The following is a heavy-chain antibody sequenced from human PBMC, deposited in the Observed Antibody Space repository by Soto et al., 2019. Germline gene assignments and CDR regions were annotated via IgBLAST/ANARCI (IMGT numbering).Heavy chain of an antibody. V-gene: IGHV3-30*18. J-gene: IGHJ4*02. CDR2: ISYDGSNK. CDR3: AKAEVTVVTPYYFDY. CDR1: GFTFSSCA. D-gene: IGHD2-21*02. Sequence: QVQLVESVGGVVQPGRSLRLSCAASGFTFSSCAMHWVRQAPGKGLEWVAVISYDGSNKYYADSVKGRFTISRDNSKNTLYLQMNSLRAEDTAVYYCAKAEVTVVTPYYFDYWGQGTLVTVSS.